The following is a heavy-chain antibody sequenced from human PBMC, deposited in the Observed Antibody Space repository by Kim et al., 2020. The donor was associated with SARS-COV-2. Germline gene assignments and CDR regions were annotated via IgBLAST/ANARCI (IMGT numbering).Heavy chain of an antibody. V-gene: IGHV1-3*04. CDR2: INIGEGNR. J-gene: IGHJ4*02. CDR1: GYIFRKNG. D-gene: IGHD3-10*01. Sequence: ASVKVSCKASGYIFRKNGMDWVRQAHGQSLEGMGWINIGEGNREYLEKFHGRLTITRDTSASATYLELSSLTSEDTDVYYCARGGPFSGSGSPFDFWRQG. CDR3: ARGGPFSGSGSPFDF.